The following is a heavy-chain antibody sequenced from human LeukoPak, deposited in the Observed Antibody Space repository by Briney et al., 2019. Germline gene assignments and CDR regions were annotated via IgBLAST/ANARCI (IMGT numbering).Heavy chain of an antibody. CDR1: GLTFSGFG. Sequence: GGSLRLSCAASGLTFSGFGMHWVRQAPGKGLQWVALIRYDGSNKYYADSVKGRFTVSRDNSKNTLQLQMNSLRGEDTAVYYCAKDQYISSSCFDYWGQGALVTVSS. CDR2: IRYDGSNK. D-gene: IGHD6-6*01. CDR3: AKDQYISSSCFDY. J-gene: IGHJ4*02. V-gene: IGHV3-30*02.